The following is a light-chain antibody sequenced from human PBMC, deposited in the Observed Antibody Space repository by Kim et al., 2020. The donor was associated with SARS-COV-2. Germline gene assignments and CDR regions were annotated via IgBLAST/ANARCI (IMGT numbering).Light chain of an antibody. CDR1: QGISSY. J-gene: IGKJ1*01. Sequence: AIRITQSPSSLSASTGDRVTITCRASQGISSYLAWYQQKPGKAPKLLIYAASTLQSGVPSRLSGSGSGTDFTLTISCLQSEDFATYYYYQNYSNAREAVGQGAKV. V-gene: IGKV1-8*01. CDR3: YQNYSNAREA. CDR2: AAS.